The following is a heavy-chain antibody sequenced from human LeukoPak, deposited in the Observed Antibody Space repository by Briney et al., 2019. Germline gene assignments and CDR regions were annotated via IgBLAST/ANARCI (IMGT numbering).Heavy chain of an antibody. CDR3: ARVSKPGGYSYGRPDHYYYYYYMDV. CDR1: GYTFTGYY. J-gene: IGHJ6*03. Sequence: GASVKVSCKASGYTFTGYYIHWVRQAPGQGLEWMGWINPNSGGTNYAQKFQGRVTMTRDTSISTAYMELSRLRSDDTAVYYCARVSKPGGYSYGRPDHYYYYYYMDVWGKGTTVTVSS. V-gene: IGHV1-2*02. D-gene: IGHD5-18*01. CDR2: INPNSGGT.